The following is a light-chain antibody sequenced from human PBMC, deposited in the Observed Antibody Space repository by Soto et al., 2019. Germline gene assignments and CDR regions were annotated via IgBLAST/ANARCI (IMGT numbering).Light chain of an antibody. Sequence: EILLTQSPATLSLSPGERATFSCRASQSVGSSLAWYQQKPGQAPRLLLYDASNRATGIPARFSGSGSGTDFTLIISSLEPEDFAVYYCQQRRNWRFTFGPGTKVEIK. CDR1: QSVGSS. CDR3: QQRRNWRFT. CDR2: DAS. V-gene: IGKV3-11*01. J-gene: IGKJ3*01.